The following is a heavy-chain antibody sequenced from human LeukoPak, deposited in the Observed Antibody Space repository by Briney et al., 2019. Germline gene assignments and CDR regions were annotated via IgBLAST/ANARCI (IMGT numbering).Heavy chain of an antibody. J-gene: IGHJ4*02. Sequence: PGKSLRLSCVVSGFTFDTYTMYWVRQAPGKGLEWVAAISYDGSNKNYADAVKGRFTISRDNSNNTPYLQMNSLRAEDTAVFYCARDSGSGGAGSFPFWGQGTLVTVSS. CDR3: ARDSGSGGAGSFPF. CDR1: GFTFDTYT. D-gene: IGHD3-10*01. V-gene: IGHV3-30*04. CDR2: ISYDGSNK.